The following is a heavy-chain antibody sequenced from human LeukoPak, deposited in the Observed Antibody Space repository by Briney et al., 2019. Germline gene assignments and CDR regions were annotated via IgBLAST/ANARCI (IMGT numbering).Heavy chain of an antibody. V-gene: IGHV1-69*02. D-gene: IGHD4-11*01. J-gene: IGHJ5*02. CDR2: IIPILGIA. CDR3: ASTTVTTSDRILFDP. Sequence: GASVKVSCKASGYTFTGYYMHWVRQAPGQGLEWMGRIIPILGIANYAQKFQGRVTITADKSTSTAYMELSSLRSEDTAVYYCASTTVTTSDRILFDPWGQGTLVTVSS. CDR1: GYTFTGYY.